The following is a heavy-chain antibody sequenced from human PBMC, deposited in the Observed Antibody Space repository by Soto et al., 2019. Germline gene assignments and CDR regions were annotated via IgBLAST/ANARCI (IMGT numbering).Heavy chain of an antibody. J-gene: IGHJ3*02. CDR2: IYYSGST. D-gene: IGHD3-22*01. V-gene: IGHV4-31*03. Sequence: QVQLQESGPGLVKPSQTLSLTCTVSGGSISSDIYYWNWIRQHPGKGLEWIGYIYYSGSTYYNPSLKSRVTISVDTSKNQFSLKLSSVTAADTAMYYCAKAYYYDSPRGGLDAFDIWGQGTMVTVSS. CDR3: AKAYYYDSPRGGLDAFDI. CDR1: GGSISSDIYY.